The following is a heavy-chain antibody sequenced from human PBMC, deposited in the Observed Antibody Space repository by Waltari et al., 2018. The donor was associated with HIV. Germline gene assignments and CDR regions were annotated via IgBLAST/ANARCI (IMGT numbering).Heavy chain of an antibody. CDR2: VHCRDYHT. V-gene: IGHV5-51*01. CDR1: GYTFPAYS. Sequence: EVQLVQSGAEVKKSGESLKVSCSGSGYTFPAYSIAWVRNRPGKGREWMGVVHCRDYHTIYSAALAGQVSFWCDKAINTACLHWESLRASDTAIYYCARRNEDDPGDHFDFWGQGTLVTV. J-gene: IGHJ4*02. CDR3: ARRNEDDPGDHFDF. D-gene: IGHD3-10*02.